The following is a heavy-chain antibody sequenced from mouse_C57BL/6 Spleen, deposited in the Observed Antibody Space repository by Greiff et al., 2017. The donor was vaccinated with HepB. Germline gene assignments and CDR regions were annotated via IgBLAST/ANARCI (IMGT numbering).Heavy chain of an antibody. D-gene: IGHD1-1*01. CDR2: IDPSDSYT. Sequence: VQLQQSGAELVKPGASVKLSCKASGYTFTSYWMQWVKQRPGQGLEWIGEIDPSDSYTNYNQKFKGKATLTVDTSSSTAYMQLSSLTSEDSAVYYCVGYYGGSLAWFAYWGQGTLVTVAA. CDR1: GYTFTSYW. J-gene: IGHJ3*01. CDR3: VGYYGGSLAWFAY. V-gene: IGHV1-50*01.